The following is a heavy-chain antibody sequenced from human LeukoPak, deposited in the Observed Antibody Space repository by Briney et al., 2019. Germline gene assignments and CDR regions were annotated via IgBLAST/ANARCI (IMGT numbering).Heavy chain of an antibody. CDR2: IYSGGST. Sequence: GGSLGLSCAASGFTFSSYSMNWVRQAPGKGLEWVSVIYSGGSTYYADSVKGRFTISRDNSKNTLYLQMNSLRAEDTAVYYCARGLGYCSSTSCQNWFDPWGQGTLVTVSS. D-gene: IGHD2-2*01. CDR3: ARGLGYCSSTSCQNWFDP. CDR1: GFTFSSYS. V-gene: IGHV3-66*01. J-gene: IGHJ5*02.